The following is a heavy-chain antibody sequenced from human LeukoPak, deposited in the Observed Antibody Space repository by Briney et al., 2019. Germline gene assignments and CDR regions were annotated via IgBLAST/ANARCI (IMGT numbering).Heavy chain of an antibody. CDR2: INPNSGGT. CDR1: GYTFTGYY. CDR3: AREVKYYYYMDV. Sequence: ASVKVSCKASGYTFTGYYMHWVRQAPGQGLEWMGWINPNSGGTNYAQKFQGRVTMTRDTSISTAYMELSRLRSDDTAVYYCAREVKYYYYMDVWGKGTTVTVSS. J-gene: IGHJ6*03. D-gene: IGHD3-22*01. V-gene: IGHV1-2*02.